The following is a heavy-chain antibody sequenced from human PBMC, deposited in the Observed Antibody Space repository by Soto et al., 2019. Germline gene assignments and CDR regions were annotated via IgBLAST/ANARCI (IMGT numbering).Heavy chain of an antibody. D-gene: IGHD4-17*01. V-gene: IGHV3-23*01. CDR3: AKDQACRYGGHPYYYYYDMDV. CDR2: IRGSGGST. Sequence: GGSLRLSCAASGFTFSSYAMSWVSQAPGKGLEWVSAIRGSGGSTYYADSMKDQFTSSRDNAQNTRYRQMNRLVAEDTAVYYYAKDQACRYGGHPYYYYYDMDVWGQGTTVTVSS. J-gene: IGHJ6*02. CDR1: GFTFSSYA.